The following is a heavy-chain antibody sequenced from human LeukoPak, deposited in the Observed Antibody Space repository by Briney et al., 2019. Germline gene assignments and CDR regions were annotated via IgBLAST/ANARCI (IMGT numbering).Heavy chain of an antibody. J-gene: IGHJ4*02. Sequence: ASVKVSCNASGYTFTSYDINWVRQATGQGLEWMGWMNPNSGNIGYAQKFQGRVTITRNTSIRTAYMGLSSLRSEDTAVYYCANSPFRDSYDRSGYFSHRSYYFDYWGQGTLVTVSS. V-gene: IGHV1-8*03. CDR3: ANSPFRDSYDRSGYFSHRSYYFDY. CDR1: GYTFTSYD. D-gene: IGHD3-22*01. CDR2: MNPNSGNI.